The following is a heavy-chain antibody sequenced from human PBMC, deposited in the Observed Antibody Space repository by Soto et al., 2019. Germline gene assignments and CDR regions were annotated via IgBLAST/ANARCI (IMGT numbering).Heavy chain of an antibody. V-gene: IGHV1-3*01. CDR2: IDGGSGNT. D-gene: IGHD5-18*01. Sequence: GASVKVSCKASGYPFTNYPIQWVRQAPGQRLEWMGWIDGGSGNTKYSQKFQGRVTITRDSSASTAYMELSDLTSEDTAVYFCARGVDAADYWGQGTLVTVSS. J-gene: IGHJ4*02. CDR3: ARGVDAADY. CDR1: GYPFTNYP.